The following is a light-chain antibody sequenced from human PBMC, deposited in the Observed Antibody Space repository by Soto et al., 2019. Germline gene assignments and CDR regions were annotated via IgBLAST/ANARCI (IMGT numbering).Light chain of an antibody. CDR3: QQGNDFPIT. J-gene: IGKJ5*01. Sequence: DLQMTQSPSSVSVSVGDRVTITCRAGQGIGRWLAWYQQRPGKAPKLLIYGASNLLPGVPSRFSGSGSGTDFTLPISGLQSEDMGSYYCQQGNDFPITFGQGTRLEIK. CDR2: GAS. V-gene: IGKV1-12*01. CDR1: QGIGRW.